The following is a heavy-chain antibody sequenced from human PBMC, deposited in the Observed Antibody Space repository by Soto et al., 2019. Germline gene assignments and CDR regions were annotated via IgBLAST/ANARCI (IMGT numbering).Heavy chain of an antibody. D-gene: IGHD6-19*01. CDR3: ARQQWLYSYYGMDV. Sequence: QVQLVQSGAEVKKPGASVKVSCKASGYTFTTYGISWVRQAPGQGLEWMGWISAYNGNTNYAQKIQGRVTMTTDPSTSTAYMERRSLRSDDTAVNYWARQQWLYSYYGMDVRGQVTTVTV. CDR1: GYTFTTYG. J-gene: IGHJ6*02. CDR2: ISAYNGNT. V-gene: IGHV1-18*01.